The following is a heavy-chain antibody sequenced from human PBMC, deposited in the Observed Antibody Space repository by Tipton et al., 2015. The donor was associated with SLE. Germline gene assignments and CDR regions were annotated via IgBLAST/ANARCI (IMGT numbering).Heavy chain of an antibody. CDR2: VYDIDFT. CDR1: GASISTYY. Sequence: TLSLTCTVSGASISTYYWSWIRQPPGKGLEWIGNVYDIDFTNYNPSLQSRVTISLDTSKNQFSLRLNSVTAADTAVYYCARGDCTTAVCPFDNWGQGTLVTVSS. CDR3: ARGDCTTAVCPFDN. J-gene: IGHJ4*02. V-gene: IGHV4-59*12. D-gene: IGHD2-8*01.